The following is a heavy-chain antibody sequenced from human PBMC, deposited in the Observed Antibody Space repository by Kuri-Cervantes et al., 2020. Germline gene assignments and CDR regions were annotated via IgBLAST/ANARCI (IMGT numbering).Heavy chain of an antibody. CDR2: IIPIFGTA. D-gene: IGHD6-19*01. J-gene: IGHJ6*02. V-gene: IGHV1-69*13. CDR3: ARDRREGHQWLVPWSYYYYGMDV. Sequence: SVKVSCKASGGTFSSYVISWVRQAPGQGLEWMGGIIPIFGTANYAQKFQGRVTITADESTSTAYMELSSLRSEDTAVYYCARDRREGHQWLVPWSYYYYGMDVWGQGTTVTVSS. CDR1: GGTFSSYV.